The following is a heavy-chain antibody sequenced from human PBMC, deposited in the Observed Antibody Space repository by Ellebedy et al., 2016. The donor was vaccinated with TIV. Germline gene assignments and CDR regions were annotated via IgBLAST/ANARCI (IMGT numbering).Heavy chain of an antibody. Sequence: SETLSLTCSVSGGSITSFYWSWIRQPPGKGLEWIGNIYYSGSTNYNPSLKSQVTISVDTSKNQFSLKLSSVTAADTAVFYCASGFSYELLDYWGQGTLVAVSS. CDR2: IYYSGST. CDR1: GGSITSFY. D-gene: IGHD5-18*01. J-gene: IGHJ4*02. V-gene: IGHV4-59*01. CDR3: ASGFSYELLDY.